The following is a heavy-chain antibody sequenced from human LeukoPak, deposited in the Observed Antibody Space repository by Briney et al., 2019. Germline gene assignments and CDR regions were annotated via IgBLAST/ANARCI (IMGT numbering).Heavy chain of an antibody. J-gene: IGHJ4*02. CDR2: ISYDGSTK. CDR1: GFTFSSYG. D-gene: IGHD4-11*01. Sequence: GGSLRLSCAASGFTFSSYGMHWVRQAPGKGLEWVAFISYDGSTKYYADSVKGRFTISRDNSKNMLYLQMNSLRPEDTAVYYCAKSPSQATVTTVYRFWGQGTLVTVSS. CDR3: AKSPSQATVTTVYRF. V-gene: IGHV3-30*18.